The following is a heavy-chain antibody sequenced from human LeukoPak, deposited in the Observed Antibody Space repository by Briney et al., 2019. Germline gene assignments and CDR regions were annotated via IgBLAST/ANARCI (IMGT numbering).Heavy chain of an antibody. D-gene: IGHD2-8*01. J-gene: IGHJ5*02. CDR2: LYYSGSI. CDR1: GGSISSYH. CDR3: ARRYCTDGVCYLVS. Sequence: PSETLSLTCTVSGGSISSYHWSWLRQPPGKGLEWIGYLYYSGSINNNPSLKSRVTISIDTSKKQFSLSLSSVTAADTAVYYCARRYCTDGVCYLVSWGQGTLVTVSS. V-gene: IGHV4-59*01.